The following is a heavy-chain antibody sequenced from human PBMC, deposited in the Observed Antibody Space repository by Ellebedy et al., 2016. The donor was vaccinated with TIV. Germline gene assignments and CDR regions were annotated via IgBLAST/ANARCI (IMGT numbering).Heavy chain of an antibody. CDR2: IIPIFGTA. V-gene: IGHV1-69*06. D-gene: IGHD3-16*01. J-gene: IGHJ6*02. CDR3: ARERGHMTTFYYYYGMDV. Sequence: AASVKVSCKASGGTFSSYAISWVRQAPGQGLEWMGGIIPIFGTANYAQKFQGRVTITADKSTSTAYMELSSLRSEDTAVYYCARERGHMTTFYYYYGMDVWGQGTTVTVSS. CDR1: GGTFSSYA.